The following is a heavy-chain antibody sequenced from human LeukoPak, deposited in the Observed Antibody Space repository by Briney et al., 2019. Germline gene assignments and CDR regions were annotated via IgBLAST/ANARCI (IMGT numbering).Heavy chain of an antibody. J-gene: IGHJ4*02. V-gene: IGHV3-23*01. Sequence: GGSLRLSCAASGFTFSSYAMSWVRQAPGKGLEWVSAISGSGGSTYYADSVKGRFTISRDNAKNSLYLQMNSLRAEDTAVYYCARDSHYYDSSGYPYYFDYWGQGTLVTVSS. CDR3: ARDSHYYDSSGYPYYFDY. CDR2: ISGSGGST. CDR1: GFTFSSYA. D-gene: IGHD3-22*01.